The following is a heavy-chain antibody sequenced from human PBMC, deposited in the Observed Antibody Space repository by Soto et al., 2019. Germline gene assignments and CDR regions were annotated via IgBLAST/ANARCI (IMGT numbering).Heavy chain of an antibody. CDR2: IYYSGST. D-gene: IGHD2-8*01. J-gene: IGHJ5*02. CDR3: ARTGPESRAIVLMEYARKSNWFDP. CDR1: GGSISSSSYY. Sequence: PSETLSLTCTVSGGSISSSSYYWGWLRQPPGKGLEWIGSIYYSGSTYYNPSLKSRVTISVDTSKNQFSLKLSSVTAADTAVYYCARTGPESRAIVLMEYARKSNWFDPWGQGTLVTVSS. V-gene: IGHV4-39*01.